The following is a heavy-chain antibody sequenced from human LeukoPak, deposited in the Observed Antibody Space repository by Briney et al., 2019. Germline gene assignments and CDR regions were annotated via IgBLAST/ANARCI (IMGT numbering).Heavy chain of an antibody. V-gene: IGHV5-51*01. CDR3: ARRPSATGADFDY. Sequence: LGESLKISCKGSGFSFTSYWIGWVRQMPGKGLEWMGIIYPGDSDTRYSPSFQGQVTISADKSISTAYLQWSSLKASDTAMYYCARRPSATGADFDYWGQGTLVTVSS. D-gene: IGHD7-27*01. CDR2: IYPGDSDT. J-gene: IGHJ4*02. CDR1: GFSFTSYW.